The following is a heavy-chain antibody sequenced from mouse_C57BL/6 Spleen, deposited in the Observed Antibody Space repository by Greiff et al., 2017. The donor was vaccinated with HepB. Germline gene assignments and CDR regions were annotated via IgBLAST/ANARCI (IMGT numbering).Heavy chain of an antibody. CDR2: ILPGSGST. D-gene: IGHD2-5*01. CDR3: ARYKGYYSNSHWYFDV. Sequence: QVQLQQSGAELMKPGASVKLSCKATGYTFTGYWIEWVKQRPGHGLEWIGEILPGSGSTNYNEKFKGKATFTADTSSNTAYMQLSSLTTEDSAIYYCARYKGYYSNSHWYFDVWGTGTTVTVSS. V-gene: IGHV1-9*01. CDR1: GYTFTGYW. J-gene: IGHJ1*03.